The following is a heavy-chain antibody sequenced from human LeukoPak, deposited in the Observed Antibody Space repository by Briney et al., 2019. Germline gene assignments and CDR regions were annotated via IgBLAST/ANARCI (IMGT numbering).Heavy chain of an antibody. CDR3: ARDREGWELLKNAFDI. J-gene: IGHJ3*02. CDR1: GYTFTSYA. CDR2: INTSTGNP. V-gene: IGHV7-4-1*02. D-gene: IGHD1-26*01. Sequence: ASVKVSCKASGYTFTSYAMNWVRQAPGQGLEWMGWINTSTGNPTYAQGFTGRFVFSLDTSVSTAYLQISSLKAEDTAVYYCARDREGWELLKNAFDIWGQGTMVTVSS.